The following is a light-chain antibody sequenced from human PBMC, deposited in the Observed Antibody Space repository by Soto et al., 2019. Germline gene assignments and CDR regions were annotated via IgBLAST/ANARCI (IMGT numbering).Light chain of an antibody. J-gene: IGLJ3*02. V-gene: IGLV1-44*01. CDR2: NNN. CDR1: GSSIGSNT. CDR3: ASWDDGLYGVL. Sequence: QSVLTQPPSASGTPGQSVTISCFGSGSSIGSNTVNWYRQLPGAAPKLLIYNNNERPSGVPDRFSGSKSGTSASLAISGLQSEDEADYYCASWDDGLYGVLFGGGTKVTVL.